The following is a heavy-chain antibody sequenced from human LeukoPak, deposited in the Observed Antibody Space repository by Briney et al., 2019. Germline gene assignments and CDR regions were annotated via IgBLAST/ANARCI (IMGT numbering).Heavy chain of an antibody. J-gene: IGHJ5*02. CDR3: ARDLTYYDFWSGYPT. CDR2: INPNSGGT. D-gene: IGHD3-3*01. V-gene: IGHV1-2*02. Sequence: GASVKVSCKASGYTFTGYYMHWVRQAPGQGLEWMGWINPNSGGTNYAQKFQGRVTMTRDTSISTAYMELSRLRSDDTAVYYSARDLTYYDFWSGYPTWGQGTLVTVSS. CDR1: GYTFTGYY.